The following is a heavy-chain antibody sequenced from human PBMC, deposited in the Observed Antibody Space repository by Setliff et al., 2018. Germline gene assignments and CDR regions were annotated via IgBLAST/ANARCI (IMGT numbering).Heavy chain of an antibody. CDR2: INYSGST. D-gene: IGHD1-26*01. V-gene: IGHV4-59*11. Sequence: SETLSLTCVVDGMSFSEHYWAWIRQSPGKGLEYIGYINYSGSTNYNPSLKSRVTISGDTSKNQVSLRLSSVTAADTAVYYCATRKSSGRLYYMDVWGKGTTVTVSS. CDR1: GMSFSEHY. CDR3: ATRKSSGRLYYMDV. J-gene: IGHJ6*03.